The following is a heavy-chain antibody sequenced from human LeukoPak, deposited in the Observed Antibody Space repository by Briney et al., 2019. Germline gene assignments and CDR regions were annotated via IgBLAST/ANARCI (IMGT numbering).Heavy chain of an antibody. CDR2: IVVGSGNT. CDR1: GFTFTSSA. D-gene: IGHD4-17*01. CDR3: AAAPELDYGDYYFDY. Sequence: TSVKVSCKASGFTFTSSAVQWVRQARGQRLEWIGWIVVGSGNTNYAQKFQERVTITRDMSTSTAYMELSSLRSEDTAVYYCAAAPELDYGDYYFDYWGQGTLVTVSS. J-gene: IGHJ4*02. V-gene: IGHV1-58*01.